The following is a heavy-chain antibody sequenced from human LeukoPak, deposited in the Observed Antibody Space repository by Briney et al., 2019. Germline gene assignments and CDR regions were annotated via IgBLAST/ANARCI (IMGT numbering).Heavy chain of an antibody. CDR3: ARDLDSSGHGDYFDY. J-gene: IGHJ4*02. CDR1: GYTFTNYY. CDR2: INPSGGTT. V-gene: IGHV1-46*01. D-gene: IGHD6-19*01. Sequence: ASVKVSCKASGYTFTNYYMHWVRQAPGQGLEWLGIINPSGGTTGYAQKFQGRLTTTRDTSTSTVYMELSSLRSEDTAVYYCARDLDSSGHGDYFDYWGQGTLVTVSS.